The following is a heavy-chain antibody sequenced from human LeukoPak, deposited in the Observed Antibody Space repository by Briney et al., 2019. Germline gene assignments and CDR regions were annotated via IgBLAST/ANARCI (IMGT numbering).Heavy chain of an antibody. D-gene: IGHD1-14*01. V-gene: IGHV3-23*01. CDR2: FSGSGGKT. J-gene: IGHJ4*02. Sequence: GGSLRLSCAASGFTFRSYAISWVRQAPGKGLEWVSNFSGSGGKTYYADSVKGRFTISRDNSKNTLYLQMNSLRAEDTAVYYCAKGGLNRFDYWGQGTLVTVSS. CDR1: GFTFRSYA. CDR3: AKGGLNRFDY.